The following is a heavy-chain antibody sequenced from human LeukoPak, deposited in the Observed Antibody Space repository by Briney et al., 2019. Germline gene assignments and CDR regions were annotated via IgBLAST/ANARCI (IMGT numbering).Heavy chain of an antibody. CDR2: IHPDSGDT. J-gene: IGHJ4*02. D-gene: IGHD3-3*01. V-gene: IGHV1-2*02. CDR1: GYTFTAYY. Sequence: GASVKVSCKASGYTFTAYYLYWVRQAPGQGLEWMGWIHPDSGDTAYAQKFQGRVTLTRDTSISTAYMEVGRLRSDDTAIYYCARDPGRFERGFWGQGTLVTVSS. CDR3: ARDPGRFERGF.